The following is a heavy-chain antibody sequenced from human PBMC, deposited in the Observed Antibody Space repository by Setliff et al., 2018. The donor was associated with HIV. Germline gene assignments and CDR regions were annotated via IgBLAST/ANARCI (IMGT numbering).Heavy chain of an antibody. D-gene: IGHD6-13*01. CDR2: IYDGEST. J-gene: IGHJ6*03. CDR3: ARGRYRSRWYASDHYYIDV. V-gene: IGHV4-30-4*08. CDR1: GGSISSGDYY. Sequence: SETLSLTCTVSGGSISSGDYYWSWIRQPPGKGLEWIGNIYDGESTYYNPSLKSRVTISVDTSKNQFSLKLRSVTAADTALYYCARGRYRSRWYASDHYYIDVWGKGTTVTVSS.